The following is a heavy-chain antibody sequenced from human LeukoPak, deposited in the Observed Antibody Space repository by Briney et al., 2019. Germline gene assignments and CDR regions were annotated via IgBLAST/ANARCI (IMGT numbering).Heavy chain of an antibody. Sequence: SETLSLTCTVSGGSISSYYWSWIRQPAGKGLEWIGRTYTSGSTNYNPSLKSRVTMSVDTSKNQFSLKLSSVTAADTAVYYCARDRWQQLVPDYWGQGTLVTVSS. CDR1: GGSISSYY. V-gene: IGHV4-4*07. D-gene: IGHD6-13*01. J-gene: IGHJ4*02. CDR3: ARDRWQQLVPDY. CDR2: TYTSGST.